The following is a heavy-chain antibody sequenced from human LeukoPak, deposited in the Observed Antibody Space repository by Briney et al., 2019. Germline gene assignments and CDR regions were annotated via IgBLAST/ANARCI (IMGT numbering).Heavy chain of an antibody. CDR2: IEQDGSEI. CDR1: GFTFSSYA. CDR3: ARVTAWGYFDY. J-gene: IGHJ4*02. V-gene: IGHV3-7*01. D-gene: IGHD1-26*01. Sequence: GGSLRLSCAASGFTFSSYAMSWVRQAPGKGLERVANIEQDGSEIHYVDSVKGRFTISRDNAKNSLYLQMNSLRAEDTAVYYCARVTAWGYFDYWGQGTLVTVSS.